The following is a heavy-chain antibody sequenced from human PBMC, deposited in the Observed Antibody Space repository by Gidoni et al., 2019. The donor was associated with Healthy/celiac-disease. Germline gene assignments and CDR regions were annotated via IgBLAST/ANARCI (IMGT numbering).Heavy chain of an antibody. D-gene: IGHD3-10*01. CDR1: GGTFSSYT. Sequence: QVQLLQSGAEAKKPGSSVKVSCKASGGTFSSYTISWVRQAPGQGLEWMGRIIPILGIANYAQKFQGRVTITADKSTSTAYMELSSLRSEDTAVYYCARELANGGFGELLYDYWGQGTLVTVSS. CDR2: IIPILGIA. J-gene: IGHJ4*02. V-gene: IGHV1-69*08. CDR3: ARELANGGFGELLYDY.